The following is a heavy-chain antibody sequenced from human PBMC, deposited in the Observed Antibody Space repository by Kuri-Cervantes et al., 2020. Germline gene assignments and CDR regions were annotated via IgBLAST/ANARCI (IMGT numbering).Heavy chain of an antibody. J-gene: IGHJ4*02. D-gene: IGHD6-13*01. Sequence: ETLSLSCAASGFTFSNYAMSWVRQAPRKGLEWVSTISGSGSSTYYTDTVKGRFTISRDNSKNTLYLQLNNLRAEDTAVYYCAKYSAAEEGSDFDYWGQGTLVTVSS. V-gene: IGHV3-23*01. CDR3: AKYSAAEEGSDFDY. CDR1: GFTFSNYA. CDR2: ISGSGSST.